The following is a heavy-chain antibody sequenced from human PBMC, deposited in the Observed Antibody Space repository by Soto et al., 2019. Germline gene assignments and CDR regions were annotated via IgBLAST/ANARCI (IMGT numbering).Heavy chain of an antibody. CDR3: ATHYGSGSYDWFDP. Sequence: QVQLVQSGAEVKKPGSSVKVSCKASGGTFSSYTISWVRQAPGQELEWMGRIIPILGIANYAQKFQGRVTITADKSTSTAYMELSSLRSEDTAVYYCATHYGSGSYDWFDPWGQGTLVTVSS. V-gene: IGHV1-69*02. D-gene: IGHD3-10*01. CDR2: IIPILGIA. CDR1: GGTFSSYT. J-gene: IGHJ5*02.